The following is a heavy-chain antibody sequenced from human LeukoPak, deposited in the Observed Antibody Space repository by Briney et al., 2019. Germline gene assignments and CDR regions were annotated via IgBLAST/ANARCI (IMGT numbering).Heavy chain of an antibody. CDR3: ATISAQTFDI. CDR1: GFTFRSHW. J-gene: IGHJ3*02. D-gene: IGHD5-24*01. Sequence: GGSLRLSCVGSGFTFRSHWVNWVRQSPRKGLEWVANIKPDGIDKYYVDSARGRFTVSRDNAKNSAFLQMNSLRAEDTAIYYCATISAQTFDIWGQGTLVCVSS. V-gene: IGHV3-7*01. CDR2: IKPDGIDK.